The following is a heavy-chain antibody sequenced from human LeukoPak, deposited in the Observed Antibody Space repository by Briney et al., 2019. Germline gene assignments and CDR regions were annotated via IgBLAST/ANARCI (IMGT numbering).Heavy chain of an antibody. CDR1: GFTFSSYA. J-gene: IGHJ4*02. D-gene: IGHD6-19*01. V-gene: IGHV3-23*01. Sequence: GGSLRLSCAASGFTFSSYAMSWVRQAPGKGLEWFSAISGSGGSTYYADSVKGRFTISRDNSKNTLYLQMNSLRAEDTAVYYCAKDMQQWLVRWYYFDYWGQGTLVTVSS. CDR3: AKDMQQWLVRWYYFDY. CDR2: ISGSGGST.